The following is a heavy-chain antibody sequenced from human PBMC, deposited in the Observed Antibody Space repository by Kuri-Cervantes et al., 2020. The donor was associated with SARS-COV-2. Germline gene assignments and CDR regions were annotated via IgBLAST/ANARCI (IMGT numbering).Heavy chain of an antibody. CDR3: AKDLCSSTSCYRALYYYGMDV. V-gene: IGHV3-30*18. CDR1: GFSFSSHD. CDR2: ISYDGTNK. D-gene: IGHD2-2*02. Sequence: GESLKISCAASGFSFSSHDMHWVRQAPGKGLEWVALISYDGTNKYYADSVKGRFTISRDNSKNTLYLQMNSLRAEDTAVYYCAKDLCSSTSCYRALYYYGMDVWGQGTTVTVSS. J-gene: IGHJ6*02.